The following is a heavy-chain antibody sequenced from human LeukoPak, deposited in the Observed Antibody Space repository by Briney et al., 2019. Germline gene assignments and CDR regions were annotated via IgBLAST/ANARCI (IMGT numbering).Heavy chain of an antibody. Sequence: GGSLRLSCAASGFTFSSNAMNWVRQAPGKGLEWVSTISGSAGETYYADSLKGRFTISRDNSKNTLYLQTNNLRAEDTAVYYCAKDPTYYSGSYFDSWGQGTLVTVSS. V-gene: IGHV3-23*01. CDR2: ISGSAGET. CDR1: GFTFSSNA. J-gene: IGHJ4*02. D-gene: IGHD5-12*01. CDR3: AKDPTYYSGSYFDS.